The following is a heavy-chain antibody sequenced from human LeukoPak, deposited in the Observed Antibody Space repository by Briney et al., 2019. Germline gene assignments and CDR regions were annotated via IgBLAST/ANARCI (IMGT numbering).Heavy chain of an antibody. CDR1: GFTFSSYS. J-gene: IGHJ3*02. D-gene: IGHD3-22*01. Sequence: GGSLRLSCAASGFTFSSYSMNWVRQAPGKGLEWVSYISSSSSTIYYADSVKGRFTISRDNAKNSLYLQTNSLRAEDTAVYYCARGVYYYDSSGYYGAFDIWGQGTMVTVSS. V-gene: IGHV3-48*01. CDR3: ARGVYYYDSSGYYGAFDI. CDR2: ISSSSSTI.